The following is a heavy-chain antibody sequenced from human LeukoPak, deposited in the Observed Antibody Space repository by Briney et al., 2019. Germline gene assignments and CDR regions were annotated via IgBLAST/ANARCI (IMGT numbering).Heavy chain of an antibody. CDR1: GFTFSSYA. D-gene: IGHD6-13*01. J-gene: IGHJ4*02. Sequence: PGRSLRLSCAASGFTFSSYAMHWVRQAPGKGLEWVAVISYDGSNKYYADSVKGRFTISRDNSKNTLYLQMNSLRAEDTAVYYCARDEGSSWFTYFDFWGQGTLVTVSS. V-gene: IGHV3-30-3*01. CDR2: ISYDGSNK. CDR3: ARDEGSSWFTYFDF.